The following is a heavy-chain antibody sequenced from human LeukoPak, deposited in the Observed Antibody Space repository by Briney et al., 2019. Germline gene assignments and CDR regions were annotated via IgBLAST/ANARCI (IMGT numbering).Heavy chain of an antibody. CDR1: GFTFRSYS. Sequence: PGGSLRLSCAASGFTFRSYSMNWVRQAPGKGLEWVSSISSSSSYIYYADSVKGRFTISRDNAKNSLYLQMNSLRAEDTAVYYCARISITIFYGMDVWGQGTTVTVSS. V-gene: IGHV3-21*01. CDR2: ISSSSSYI. D-gene: IGHD3-9*01. J-gene: IGHJ6*02. CDR3: ARISITIFYGMDV.